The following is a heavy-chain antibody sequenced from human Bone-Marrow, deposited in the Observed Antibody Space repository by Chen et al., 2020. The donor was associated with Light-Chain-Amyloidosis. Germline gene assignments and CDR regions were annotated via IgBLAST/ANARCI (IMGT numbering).Heavy chain of an antibody. CDR1: GYTFPNYW. CDR2: IYPDDSDA. CDR3: ARRRDGYNFDY. V-gene: IGHV5-51*01. D-gene: IGHD5-12*01. J-gene: IGHJ4*02. Sequence: EVQLEQSGPEVKKPGESLKISCKGSGYTFPNYWIGWVRQMPGKGLEWMGVIYPDDSDARYSPSFEGQVTISADKSITPAYLQWRSLKASDTAMYYCARRRDGYNFDYWGQGTLATVSS.